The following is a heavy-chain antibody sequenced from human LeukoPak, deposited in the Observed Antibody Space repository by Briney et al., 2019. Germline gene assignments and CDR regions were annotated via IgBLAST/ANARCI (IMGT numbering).Heavy chain of an antibody. D-gene: IGHD1-14*01. CDR1: GGSISSGDYY. Sequence: PSQTLSLTCTVSGGSISSGDYYWSWIRQPPGKGLEWIGYIYYSGSTYYNPSLKSRVTVSVDTSKNQLSRKLSSVTAADTAVYYCARVFKRAPKGYDAFDIWGQGTMVTVSS. CDR3: ARVFKRAPKGYDAFDI. CDR2: IYYSGST. J-gene: IGHJ3*02. V-gene: IGHV4-30-4*08.